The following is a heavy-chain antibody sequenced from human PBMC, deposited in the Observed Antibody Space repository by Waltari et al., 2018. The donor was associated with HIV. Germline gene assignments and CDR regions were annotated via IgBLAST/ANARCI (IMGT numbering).Heavy chain of an antibody. CDR1: GYTFTGSY. Sequence: QVQLVQSGAEVKKPGASVKVSCRASGYTFTGSYMHWVRLAPGQGLEWMGWNNPNTGGANYAQKFQGRVTMTRDTSISTVYMELSSLKSDDTAVYYCARATLGAANPFDYWGQGTLVTVSS. CDR2: NNPNTGGA. V-gene: IGHV1-2*02. CDR3: ARATLGAANPFDY. J-gene: IGHJ4*02. D-gene: IGHD2-15*01.